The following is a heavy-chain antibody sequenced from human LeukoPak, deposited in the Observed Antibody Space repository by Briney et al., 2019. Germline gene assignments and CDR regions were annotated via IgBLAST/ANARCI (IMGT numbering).Heavy chain of an antibody. CDR1: GFTFGDYA. Sequence: GGSLRLTCTTSGFTFGDYAMSWVRQAPGKGLEWVSFIRRKAHGGTTEYAASVKGRFSSSRDDSKSIAYLQMNSLKTEDTAVYFCTRVTYYYDNSGYFHFDSWGQGSLVTVSS. D-gene: IGHD3-22*01. V-gene: IGHV3-49*04. CDR2: IRRKAHGGTT. J-gene: IGHJ4*02. CDR3: TRVTYYYDNSGYFHFDS.